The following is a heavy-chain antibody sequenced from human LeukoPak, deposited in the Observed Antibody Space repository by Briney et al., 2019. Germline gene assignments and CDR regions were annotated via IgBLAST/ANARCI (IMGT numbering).Heavy chain of an antibody. CDR3: AKGSYYDSSGSFYFDY. CDR1: GFTVSSNY. Sequence: PGGSLRLFCAASGFTVSSNYMSWVRQAPGKGLEWVSAISGSGGSTYYADSVKGRFTISRDNSKNTLYLQMNSLRAEDTAVYYCAKGSYYDSSGSFYFDYWGQGTLVTVSS. D-gene: IGHD3-22*01. V-gene: IGHV3-23*01. CDR2: ISGSGGST. J-gene: IGHJ4*02.